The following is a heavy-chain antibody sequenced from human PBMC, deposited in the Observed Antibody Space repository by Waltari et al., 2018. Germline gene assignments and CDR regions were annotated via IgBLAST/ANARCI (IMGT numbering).Heavy chain of an antibody. CDR2: ITHSGSP. V-gene: IGHV4-34*01. Sequence: QVQLQQWGAGLLKPSETLSLTCAVYGGSFSGYYWSWIRQPPGKGLEWIGEITHSGSPNYNPSLKSRVSISVDTSKNQFSLKLSSVTAADTAVYYCARAGDCSGGSCYSGKVDYWGQGTLVTVSS. J-gene: IGHJ4*02. D-gene: IGHD2-15*01. CDR1: GGSFSGYY. CDR3: ARAGDCSGGSCYSGKVDY.